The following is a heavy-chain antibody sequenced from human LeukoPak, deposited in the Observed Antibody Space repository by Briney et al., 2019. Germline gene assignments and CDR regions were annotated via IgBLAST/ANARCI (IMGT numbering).Heavy chain of an antibody. V-gene: IGHV3-7*03. Sequence: GGSLRLSCAASGFTFSSYWMSWVRQAPGKGLEWVANIKQDGSEKYYVDSVKGRFTISRDNAKNSLYLQMNSLRAEDTAVYYCAKGLSYYDSSGYYGYNYWGQGTLVTVSS. CDR3: AKGLSYYDSSGYYGYNY. D-gene: IGHD3-22*01. J-gene: IGHJ4*02. CDR1: GFTFSSYW. CDR2: IKQDGSEK.